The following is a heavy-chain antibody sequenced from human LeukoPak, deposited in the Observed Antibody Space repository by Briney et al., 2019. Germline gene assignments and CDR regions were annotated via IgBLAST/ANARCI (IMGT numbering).Heavy chain of an antibody. J-gene: IGHJ4*02. CDR2: ISSSSSYI. V-gene: IGHV3-21*01. Sequence: GGSLRLSCAASGFTFSSYSMNWVRQDPGKGLEWVSSISSSSSYIYYADSVKGRFTISRDNAKNSLYLQMNSLRAEDTAVYYCARDFHSGVRGVILKYFDYWGQGTLVTVSS. CDR3: ARDFHSGVRGVILKYFDY. D-gene: IGHD3-10*01. CDR1: GFTFSSYS.